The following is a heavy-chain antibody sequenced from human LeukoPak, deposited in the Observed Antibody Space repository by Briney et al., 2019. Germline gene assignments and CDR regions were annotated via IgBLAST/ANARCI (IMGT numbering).Heavy chain of an antibody. CDR3: ARDWIDRSLDY. J-gene: IGHJ4*02. V-gene: IGHV3-33*01. D-gene: IGHD2-2*03. CDR2: LSPHANYE. CDR1: GFTFSDYG. Sequence: GGSLRLSCAASGFTFSDYGIHWARQAPGKGLEWVAVLSPHANYEYYADSVQGRFAISRDDSKNTVYLQMDSLRDEETAVYYCARDWIDRSLDYWGLGTLVTVSS.